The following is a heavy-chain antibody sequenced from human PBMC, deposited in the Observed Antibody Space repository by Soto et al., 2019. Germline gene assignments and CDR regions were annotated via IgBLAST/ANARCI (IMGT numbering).Heavy chain of an antibody. J-gene: IGHJ4*02. CDR3: ARDGGTHYYDSSGYYYWDY. CDR1: GGTFSSYA. Sequence: QVQLVQSGAEVKKPGSSVKGSCKASGGTFSSYAISWVRQAPGQGLEWMGGIIPIFGTANYAQTFQGRVTITADESTSTAYMELSSLRSEDTGVYYSARDGGTHYYDSSGYYYWDYWGQGTLVTVSS. CDR2: IIPIFGTA. D-gene: IGHD3-22*01. V-gene: IGHV1-69*01.